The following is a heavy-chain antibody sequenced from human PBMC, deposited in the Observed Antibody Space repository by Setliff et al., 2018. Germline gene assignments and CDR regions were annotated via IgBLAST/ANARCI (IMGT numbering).Heavy chain of an antibody. CDR1: GDNFNTNW. D-gene: IGHD6-25*01. Sequence: GESLKISCKGSGDNFNTNWIAWVRQMPGRGLEWMGVIYPGDSDTRYSPSFEGQVIISADKSSSSAFLQWNSLKASDTAMYFCAGRDFGSDYPLVSWGQGTLVTVSS. V-gene: IGHV5-51*01. CDR2: IYPGDSDT. J-gene: IGHJ4*02. CDR3: AGRDFGSDYPLVS.